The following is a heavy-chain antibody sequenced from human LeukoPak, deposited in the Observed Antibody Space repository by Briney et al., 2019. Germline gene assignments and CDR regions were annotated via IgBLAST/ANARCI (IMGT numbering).Heavy chain of an antibody. Sequence: ASVKVSCKASGYTFSSYAMHWVRQAPGQRLEWMGWINAGNGNTKYSQKFQGRVTITRDTSASTVYMELSSLRFEDTAVYYCARDLKQFGGWFDYWGQGTLVTVSS. D-gene: IGHD6-19*01. CDR2: INAGNGNT. CDR1: GYTFSSYA. CDR3: ARDLKQFGGWFDY. V-gene: IGHV1-3*01. J-gene: IGHJ4*02.